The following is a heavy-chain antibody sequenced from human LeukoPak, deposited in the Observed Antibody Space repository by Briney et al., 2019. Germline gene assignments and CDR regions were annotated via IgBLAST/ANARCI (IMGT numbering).Heavy chain of an antibody. CDR3: ARAGLYDWESDAFDI. D-gene: IGHD3-9*01. CDR2: IYPGDSDT. CDR1: GYSFTSYW. Sequence: GGSLKISCKGSGYSFTSYWIGWVRQMPGKGLEWMGIIYPGDSDTRYSPSFQGQVTISADKSISTAYLQWSSLKASDTAMYYCARAGLYDWESDAFDIWGQGTMVTVSS. J-gene: IGHJ3*02. V-gene: IGHV5-51*01.